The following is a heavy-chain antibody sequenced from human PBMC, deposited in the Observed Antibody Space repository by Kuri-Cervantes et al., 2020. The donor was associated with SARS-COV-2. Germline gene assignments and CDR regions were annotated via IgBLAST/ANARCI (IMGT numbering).Heavy chain of an antibody. CDR3: ARGITIFGVVPYYFDY. CDR1: GYSISSGYY. D-gene: IGHD3-3*01. CDR2: IYYSGST. Sequence: SETLSLTCAVSGYSISSGYYWSWIRQPPGKGLEWIGYIYYSGSTNYNPSLKSRVTISVDTSKNQFSLKLSSVTAADTAVYYCARGITIFGVVPYYFDYWGQGTLVTVSS. J-gene: IGHJ4*02. V-gene: IGHV4-61*01.